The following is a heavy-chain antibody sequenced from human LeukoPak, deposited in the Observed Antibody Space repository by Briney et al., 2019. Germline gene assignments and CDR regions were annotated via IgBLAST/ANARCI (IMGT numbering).Heavy chain of an antibody. J-gene: IGHJ3*02. CDR3: ARGGDIVGAFDI. CDR2: IYYSGST. CDR1: GGSISSGDYY. V-gene: IGHV4-30-4*08. Sequence: SQTLSLTCTVSGGSISSGDYYWSWIRQPPGKGLEWIGYIYYSGSTYYNPSLRSRVTISVDTSKNQFSLKLSSVTAADTAVYYCARGGDIVGAFDIWGQGTMVTVSS. D-gene: IGHD2-15*01.